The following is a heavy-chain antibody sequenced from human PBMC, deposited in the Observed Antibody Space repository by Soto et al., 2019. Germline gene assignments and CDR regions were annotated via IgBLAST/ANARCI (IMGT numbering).Heavy chain of an antibody. Sequence: QVQLQQWGAGLLKPSETLSLTCAVYGGSFSGYYWTWIRQPPGTGLEWIGEINHSGSTNYNPSLKRRVTISVDTSNNQFSLQLTSVTAADTALYYCARDKITGLFDYWGQGTLVTVSS. J-gene: IGHJ4*02. CDR2: INHSGST. CDR3: ARDKITGLFDY. V-gene: IGHV4-34*01. D-gene: IGHD2-8*02. CDR1: GGSFSGYY.